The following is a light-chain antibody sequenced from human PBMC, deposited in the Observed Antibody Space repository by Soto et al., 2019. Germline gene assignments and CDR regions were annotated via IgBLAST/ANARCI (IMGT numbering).Light chain of an antibody. V-gene: IGLV3-21*04. CDR2: FDG. CDR3: QVWVSTSDRSVV. Sequence: SYELTQPPSVSVAPGKTARVTCGGNNIGSKSVHWYQQKPGQAPVVVISFDGDRPSGIPERFSGSNSGNTATLTISRVEAGDEADYYCQVWVSTSDRSVVFGGGTKLTVL. CDR1: NIGSKS. J-gene: IGLJ2*01.